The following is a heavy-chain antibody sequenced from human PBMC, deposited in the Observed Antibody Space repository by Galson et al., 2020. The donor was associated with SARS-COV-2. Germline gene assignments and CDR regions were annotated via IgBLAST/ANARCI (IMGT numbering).Heavy chain of an antibody. Sequence: GESLKISCVASGFIFRSSAMGWVRQVPGQGLEWVSGMSGSGGEIHYADSLKGRFTISRDNSKNTLYLQMNSLRVEDTAIYYCASIAYYDFWTGTQNFYYFNYWGQGIPVTVSS. CDR3: ASIAYYDFWTGTQNFYYFNY. J-gene: IGHJ4*02. CDR1: GFIFRSSA. CDR2: MSGSGGEI. V-gene: IGHV3-23*01. D-gene: IGHD3-3*01.